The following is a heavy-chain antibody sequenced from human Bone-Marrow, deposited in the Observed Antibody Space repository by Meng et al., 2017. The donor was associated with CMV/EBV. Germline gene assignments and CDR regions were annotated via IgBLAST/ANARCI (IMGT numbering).Heavy chain of an antibody. CDR3: ARRIDDRIVVVPGSYGMDV. D-gene: IGHD2-2*01. J-gene: IGHJ6*02. CDR2: IYSGGNT. CDR1: GFNFDDYG. Sequence: GESLKISCEASGFNFDDYGMSWVRQAPGKGLEWVSVIYSGGNTYYADSVKGRFTISRDNPKNTLYLQMNSLRAEDTAVYYCARRIDDRIVVVPGSYGMDVWGQGTTVTVSS. V-gene: IGHV3-53*01.